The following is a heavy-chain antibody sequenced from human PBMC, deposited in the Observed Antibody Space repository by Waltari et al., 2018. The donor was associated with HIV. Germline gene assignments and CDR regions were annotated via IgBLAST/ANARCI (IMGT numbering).Heavy chain of an antibody. J-gene: IGHJ4*02. CDR1: GPTLGGVG. Sequence: QVQLVESGGGGVQPGDALRHTCGAAGPTLGGVGMSLVRQDPGKVLEWVAAISYDGIKKFHADSVRGRFTISRDTSKKTLYLQMNTLKTEDTAVYFCAIDSSQVLWFGESLALWGQGTQVTVS. D-gene: IGHD3-10*01. CDR3: AIDSSQVLWFGESLAL. CDR2: ISYDGIKK. V-gene: IGHV3-30*03.